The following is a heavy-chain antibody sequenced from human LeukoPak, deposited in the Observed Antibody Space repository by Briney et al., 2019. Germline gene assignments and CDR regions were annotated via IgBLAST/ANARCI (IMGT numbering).Heavy chain of an antibody. V-gene: IGHV3-23*01. D-gene: IGHD3-3*01. CDR2: ISGSGGST. J-gene: IGHJ6*03. Sequence: GGSLRLSCTASGFTFSSYGMHWVRQAPGKGLEWVSAISGSGGSTYYADSVKGRFTISRDNSKNTLYLQMNSLRAEDTAVYYCAKVGILEWLAAYYYYYMDVWGKGTTVTVPS. CDR3: AKVGILEWLAAYYYYYMDV. CDR1: GFTFSSYG.